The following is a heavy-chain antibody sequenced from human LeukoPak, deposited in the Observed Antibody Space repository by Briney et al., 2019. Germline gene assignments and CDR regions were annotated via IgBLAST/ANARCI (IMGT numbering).Heavy chain of an antibody. CDR1: GGSISSSSYY. CDR3: ARDRPGGFGEGDAFDI. V-gene: IGHV4-61*02. Sequence: SETLSLTCTVSGGSISSSSYYWSWIRQPAGKGLEWIGRIYTSGSTNYNPSLKSRVTMSVDTSKNQFSLKLSSVTAADTAVYYCARDRPGGFGEGDAFDIWGQGTMVTVSS. CDR2: IYTSGST. J-gene: IGHJ3*02. D-gene: IGHD3-10*01.